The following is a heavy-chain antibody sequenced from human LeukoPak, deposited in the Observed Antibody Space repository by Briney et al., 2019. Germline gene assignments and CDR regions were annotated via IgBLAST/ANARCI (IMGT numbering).Heavy chain of an antibody. CDR2: IYYSGST. Sequence: SETLSLTCTVSGGSISSYYWSWIRQPPGKGLEWIGYIYYSGSTNYNPSLKSRVTISVDTSENQFSLKLSSVTAADTAVYYCASGGATTPSDYWGQGTLVTVSS. CDR1: GGSISSYY. D-gene: IGHD1-26*01. J-gene: IGHJ4*02. V-gene: IGHV4-59*01. CDR3: ASGGATTPSDY.